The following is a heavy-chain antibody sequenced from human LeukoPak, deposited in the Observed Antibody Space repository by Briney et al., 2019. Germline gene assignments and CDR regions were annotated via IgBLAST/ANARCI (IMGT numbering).Heavy chain of an antibody. CDR3: ARAPTAMIPPRFDY. J-gene: IGHJ4*02. V-gene: IGHV3-7*01. D-gene: IGHD5-18*01. Sequence: PAGSLRLSCAASGFTFSSYWMSWLRQAPGKGLEWVANIKQGGSEKYYVDSVKGRFTISRDNAKNSLYLQMNSLRAEDTAVYYCARAPTAMIPPRFDYWGQGTLVTVSS. CDR2: IKQGGSEK. CDR1: GFTFSSYW.